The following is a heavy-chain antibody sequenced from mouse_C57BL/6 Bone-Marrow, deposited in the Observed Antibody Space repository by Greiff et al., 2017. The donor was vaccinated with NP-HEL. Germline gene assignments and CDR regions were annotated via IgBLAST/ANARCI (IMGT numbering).Heavy chain of an antibody. CDR1: GYTFTSYG. J-gene: IGHJ2*01. CDR3: ARLGYYGSVDY. Sequence: VQLMESGAELARPGASVKLSCKASGYTFTSYGISWVKQRTGQGLEWIGEIYPRSGNTYYNEKFKGKATLTADKSSSTAYMELRSLTSEDSAVYFCARLGYYGSVDYWGQGTTLTVSS. D-gene: IGHD1-1*01. CDR2: IYPRSGNT. V-gene: IGHV1-81*01.